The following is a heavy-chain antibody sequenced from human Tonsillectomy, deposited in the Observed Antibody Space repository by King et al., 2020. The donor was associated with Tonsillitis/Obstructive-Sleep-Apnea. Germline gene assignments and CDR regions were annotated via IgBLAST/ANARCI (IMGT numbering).Heavy chain of an antibody. CDR2: IRSKAFGGTT. Sequence: VQLVESGGGLAQPGRTLRLSCIASEFTFGDYAMSWVRQAPGKGLEWIGFIRSKAFGGTTEYAASVKGRFTISRDDSKTIAYLQMSSLKTEDTAVYYCTRSLLRFLAWISTPYYFDYWGQGTLVTVSS. CDR3: TRSLLRFLAWISTPYYFDY. CDR1: EFTFGDYA. J-gene: IGHJ4*02. D-gene: IGHD3-3*01. V-gene: IGHV3-49*04.